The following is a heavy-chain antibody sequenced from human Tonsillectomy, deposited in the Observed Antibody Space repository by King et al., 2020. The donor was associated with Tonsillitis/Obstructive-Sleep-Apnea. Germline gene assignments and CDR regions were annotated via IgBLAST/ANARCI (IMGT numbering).Heavy chain of an antibody. J-gene: IGHJ6*03. CDR2: ISGSGGST. CDR1: GFTFSSYA. D-gene: IGHD2-2*02. Sequence: VQLVESGGDLVQPGGSLRLSCAASGFTFSSYAMSWVRQAPGKGLEWVSSISGSGGSTSFADSVKGRFTISRDNSNNTLYLQMNSLRAEDTALYYCAKGAGIVVVPAAIHYYMDVWGKGTTVTVSS. V-gene: IGHV3-23*04. CDR3: AKGAGIVVVPAAIHYYMDV.